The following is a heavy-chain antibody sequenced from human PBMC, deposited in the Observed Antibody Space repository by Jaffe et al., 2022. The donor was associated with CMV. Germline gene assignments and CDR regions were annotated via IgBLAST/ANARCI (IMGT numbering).Heavy chain of an antibody. Sequence: EVQLVESGGGLVQPGRSLRLSCTASGFTFGDYAMSWVRQAPGKGLEWVGFIRSKAYGGTTEYAASVKGRFTISRDDSKSIAYLQMNSLKTEDTAVYYCTRAGGGSGYYYWDWFDPWGQGTLVTVSS. V-gene: IGHV3-49*04. CDR3: TRAGGGSGYYYWDWFDP. J-gene: IGHJ5*02. CDR2: IRSKAYGGTT. D-gene: IGHD3-22*01. CDR1: GFTFGDYA.